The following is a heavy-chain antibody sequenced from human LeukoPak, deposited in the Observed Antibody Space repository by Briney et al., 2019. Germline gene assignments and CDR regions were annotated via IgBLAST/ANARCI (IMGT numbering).Heavy chain of an antibody. V-gene: IGHV3-48*01. CDR3: ARDRRFGGSYWSDY. CDR2: ISSSSNAI. CDR1: GFTFSGYS. J-gene: IGHJ4*02. D-gene: IGHD1-26*01. Sequence: GGSLRLSCAASGFTFSGYSMNWVRQAPGKGLEWLSYISSSSNAIHYADSVKGRFTISRDNSKNTLYLQMNSLRAEDTAVYYCARDRRFGGSYWSDYWGQGTLVTVSS.